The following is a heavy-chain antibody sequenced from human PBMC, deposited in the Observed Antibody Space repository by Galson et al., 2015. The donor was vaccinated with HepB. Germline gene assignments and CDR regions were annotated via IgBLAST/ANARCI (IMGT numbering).Heavy chain of an antibody. D-gene: IGHD3-3*01. CDR3: ATITHSANFGVVIDRVPSPDYGMAV. J-gene: IGHJ6*02. CDR2: FDPEDGEI. CDR1: GDTLTNLS. Sequence: SVKVSCKVSGDTLTNLSIYWVRQAPGKGLQWIARFDPEDGEIYAQKFQSRVTMTEDTPTDTAYMELSSLRSEDAAVYYCATITHSANFGVVIDRVPSPDYGMAVWGQGTTVTVS. V-gene: IGHV1-24*01.